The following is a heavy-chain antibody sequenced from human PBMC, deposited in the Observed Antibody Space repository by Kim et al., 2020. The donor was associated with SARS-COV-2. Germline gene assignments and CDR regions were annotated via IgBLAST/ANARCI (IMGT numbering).Heavy chain of an antibody. CDR3: AKPLPPGRGWQIDY. CDR1: GFTFSSYA. J-gene: IGHJ4*02. V-gene: IGHV3-23*01. D-gene: IGHD6-19*01. Sequence: GGSLRLSCAASGFTFSSYAMSWVRQAPGKGLEWVSLISASGGSTFYADSVRGRFTVSRDSSKNTLYLQMNSLRGEDTAVYYCAKPLPPGRGWQIDYWGQGTLVTVSS. CDR2: ISASGGST.